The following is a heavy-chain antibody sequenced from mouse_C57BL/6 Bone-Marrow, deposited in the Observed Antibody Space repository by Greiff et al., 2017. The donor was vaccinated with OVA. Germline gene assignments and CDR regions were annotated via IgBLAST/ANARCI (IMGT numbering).Heavy chain of an antibody. CDR3: ASMDYGSSYGY. CDR2: IDPSDSYT. CDR1: GYTFTSYW. Sequence: QVQLKQPGAELVKPGASVKLSCKASGYTFTSYWMQWVKQRPGQGLEWIGEIDPSDSYTNYNQKFKGKATLTVDTSSSTAYMPLISLTSEDSAVYYCASMDYGSSYGYWGQGTTLTVSS. V-gene: IGHV1-50*01. J-gene: IGHJ2*01. D-gene: IGHD1-1*01.